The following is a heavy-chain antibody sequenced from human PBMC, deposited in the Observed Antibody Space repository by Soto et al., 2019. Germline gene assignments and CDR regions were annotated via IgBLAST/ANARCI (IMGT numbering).Heavy chain of an antibody. Sequence: EVQLVESGGGLVQPGGSLRLSCAASGFTFSSYSMNWVRQAPGKGLEWVSYISSSSSTIYYADSVKGRFTISRDNAKNSLYLHMNSLRDEDTAVYYCARARRIQQSLVFGGQGTLVTVSS. V-gene: IGHV3-48*02. D-gene: IGHD5-18*01. CDR3: ARARRIQQSLVF. CDR1: GFTFSSYS. J-gene: IGHJ4*02. CDR2: ISSSSSTI.